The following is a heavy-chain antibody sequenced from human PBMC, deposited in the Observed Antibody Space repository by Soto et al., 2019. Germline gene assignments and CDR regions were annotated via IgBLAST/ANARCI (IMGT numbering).Heavy chain of an antibody. Sequence: SETLSLTCTVSGGSISSYYWSWIRQPPGKGLEWIGYIYYSGSTNYNPSLKSRVTISVDTSKNQFSLKLSSVTAADTAVYYCARHETGLFDYWGQGTLVTVSS. CDR1: GGSISSYY. CDR2: IYYSGST. CDR3: ARHETGLFDY. J-gene: IGHJ4*02. D-gene: IGHD3-10*01. V-gene: IGHV4-59*01.